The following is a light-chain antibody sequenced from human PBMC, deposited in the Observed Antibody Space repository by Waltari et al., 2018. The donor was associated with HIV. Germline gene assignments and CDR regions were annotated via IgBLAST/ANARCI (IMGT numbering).Light chain of an antibody. CDR2: GAS. V-gene: IGKV3-15*01. CDR3: QQYNSWPKT. Sequence: EIVMTQPPDTLSVSPGERATLSCRASQSVSSNLAWYQRRPGQAPSLLIYGASTRGTGVPARFSGSGSGTEFTLTISSLQSEDSAVYYCQQYNSWPKTFGQGTKVEIK. J-gene: IGKJ1*01. CDR1: QSVSSN.